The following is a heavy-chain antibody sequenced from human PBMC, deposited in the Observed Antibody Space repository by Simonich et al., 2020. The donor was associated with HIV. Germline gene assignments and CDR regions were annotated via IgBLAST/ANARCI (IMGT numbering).Heavy chain of an antibody. CDR1: GGAFSGYY. D-gene: IGHD3-3*01. CDR3: ARRDRELILYFDY. Sequence: QVQLQQWGAGLLKPSETLSLTCAVDGGAFSGYYWSWIRQPPGKGLEWIGEINHSGINNYKSSLNSRATISVDKSKNQFSLKLSSVTAADTAIYYCARRDRELILYFDYWGQGNLVTVSS. CDR2: INHSGIN. J-gene: IGHJ4*02. V-gene: IGHV4-34*01.